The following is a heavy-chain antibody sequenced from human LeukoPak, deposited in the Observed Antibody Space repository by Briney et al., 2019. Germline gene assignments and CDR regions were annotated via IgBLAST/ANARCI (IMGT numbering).Heavy chain of an antibody. J-gene: IGHJ3*02. V-gene: IGHV3-30*02. CDR3: AKRNTYYYDSSGYYGAFDI. D-gene: IGHD3-22*01. Sequence: GGSLRLSCAASGFTFDDYGMSWVRQAPGKGLEWVAFIRYDGSNKYYADSVKGRFTISRDNSKNTLYLQMNSLRAEDTAVYYCAKRNTYYYDSSGYYGAFDIWGQGTMVTVSS. CDR1: GFTFDDYG. CDR2: IRYDGSNK.